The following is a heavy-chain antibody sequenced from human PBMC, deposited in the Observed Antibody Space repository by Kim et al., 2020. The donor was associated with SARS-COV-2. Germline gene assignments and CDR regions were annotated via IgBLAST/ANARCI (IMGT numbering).Heavy chain of an antibody. Sequence: GGSLRLSCAASGFTFSSYGMHWVRQAPGKGLEWVAVIWYDGSNKYYADSVKGRFTISRDNSKNTLYLQMNSLRAEDTAVYYCARDRGPYEDYGMDVWGQGTTVTVSS. CDR1: GFTFSSYG. D-gene: IGHD3-10*01. J-gene: IGHJ6*02. CDR2: IWYDGSNK. CDR3: ARDRGPYEDYGMDV. V-gene: IGHV3-33*01.